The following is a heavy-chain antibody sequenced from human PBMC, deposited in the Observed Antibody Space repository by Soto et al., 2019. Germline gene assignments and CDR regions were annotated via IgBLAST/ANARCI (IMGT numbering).Heavy chain of an antibody. CDR3: AKRPRALLTFDY. Sequence: EVQLVDSGGGLVQPGGSLRLSCAASGFIFSNYVMSWVRQAPGKGLEWVSSISDSGGTSYYADSVKGRFTISRDNSKNTRYLQMTSLRAEDTEIYYCAKRPRALLTFDYWGNGTLVTVSS. D-gene: IGHD1-26*01. J-gene: IGHJ4*01. CDR1: GFIFSNYV. CDR2: ISDSGGTS. V-gene: IGHV3-23*04.